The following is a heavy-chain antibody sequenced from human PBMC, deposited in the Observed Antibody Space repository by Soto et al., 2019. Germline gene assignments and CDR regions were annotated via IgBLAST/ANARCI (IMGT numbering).Heavy chain of an antibody. J-gene: IGHJ1*01. CDR3: VRSGSYPWVQH. Sequence: TLSLTCTVSGGSISSGDYYWSWIRQPPGKGLEWIGYIYYSGSTHYNPSLMSRVTISGDTSKNQFSLKLSSVTAADTAVYYCVRSGSYPWVQHWGQGTLVTVSS. CDR1: GGSISSGDYY. CDR2: IYYSGST. D-gene: IGHD1-26*01. V-gene: IGHV4-30-4*01.